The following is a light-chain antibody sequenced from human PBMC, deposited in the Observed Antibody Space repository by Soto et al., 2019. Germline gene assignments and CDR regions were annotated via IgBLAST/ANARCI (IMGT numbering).Light chain of an antibody. J-gene: IGKJ1*01. CDR3: QQSNSYPWT. CDR1: QSISSW. CDR2: KGS. V-gene: IGKV1-5*03. Sequence: DIQLTQSPSTVSASVGDKVTITCRASQSISSWLAWYQQKPGKAPKLLIYKGSTLESGVPSNFSGSGSGTEFTLSISSLQREDFATYYCQQSNSYPWTFGQGTKVDIK.